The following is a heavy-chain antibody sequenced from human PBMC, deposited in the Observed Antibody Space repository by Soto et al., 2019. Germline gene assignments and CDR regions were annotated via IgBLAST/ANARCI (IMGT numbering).Heavy chain of an antibody. D-gene: IGHD3-3*01. CDR3: ARGYYDFWSGYYHYFDY. J-gene: IGHJ4*02. CDR2: IYHSGST. Sequence: SETLSLTCTVSNASISSRKWWTLVRQTPGKGLEWIGEIYHSGSTNHNPSLKSRVTMSVDTSNNQFSLKLSSVTAADTAVYYCARGYYDFWSGYYHYFDYWGQGTLVTVSS. CDR1: NASISSRKW. V-gene: IGHV4-4*02.